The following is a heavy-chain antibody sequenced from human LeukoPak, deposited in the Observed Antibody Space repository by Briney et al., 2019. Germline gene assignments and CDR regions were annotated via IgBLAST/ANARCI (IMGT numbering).Heavy chain of an antibody. CDR1: GFSFSSYG. Sequence: RGESLKISCAASGFSFSSYGMHWVRQAPGKGLEWVAVIWYDGSNKYYADSVKDRFTISRDNSKNTLFLQMNSLRAEDTAVYYCARDRYDILTGYYMYFDYWGQGSLVTVSS. D-gene: IGHD3-9*01. J-gene: IGHJ4*02. CDR2: IWYDGSNK. CDR3: ARDRYDILTGYYMYFDY. V-gene: IGHV3-33*01.